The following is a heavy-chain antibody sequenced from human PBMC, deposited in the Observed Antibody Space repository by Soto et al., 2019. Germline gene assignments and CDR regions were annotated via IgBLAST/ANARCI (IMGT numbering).Heavy chain of an antibody. J-gene: IGHJ5*01. CDR2: LNTYGNT. CDR3: GRESGETWDYEAS. Sequence: SETLSLTWTFSGCSMSSYLLIWIRQPAGKGLEWIGRLNTYGNTHYNPSLKSRVTVSVDTSRNQFFLTLRSVTAADSAVYHCGRESGETWDYEASWGHGTPVNVSS. CDR1: GCSMSSYL. V-gene: IGHV4-4*07. D-gene: IGHD1-7*01.